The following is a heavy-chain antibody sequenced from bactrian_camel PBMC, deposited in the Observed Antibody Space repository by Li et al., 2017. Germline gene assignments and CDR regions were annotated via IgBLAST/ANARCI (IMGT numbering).Heavy chain of an antibody. CDR3: AADPRPSSKVPTLSVERYQY. CDR2: IDSDGYT. CDR1: AATHSRYC. J-gene: IGHJ4*01. Sequence: HVQLVESGGGSVPAGDSLRLSCTVSAATHSRYCLGWFRQAPGKEREGVAAIDSDGYTSYADSVKGRFTISKDSAERTLFLQMTGLKPEDTAMYYCAADPRPSSKVPTLSVERYQYWGQGTQVTVSS. V-gene: IGHV3S55*01.